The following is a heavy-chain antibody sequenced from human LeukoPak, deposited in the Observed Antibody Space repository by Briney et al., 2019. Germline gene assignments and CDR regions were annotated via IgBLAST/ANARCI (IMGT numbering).Heavy chain of an antibody. CDR2: IIPIFGTA. CDR3: ARGSRQQLPGGNWFDP. V-gene: IGHV1-69*06. Sequence: GASVKVSCKASGVTFSNFAISWVRQAPGQGLEWMGGIIPIFGTANYAQKFQGRVTITADKSTSTAYMELSSLRSEDTAVYYCARGSRQQLPGGNWFDPWGQGTLSPSPQ. J-gene: IGHJ5*02. D-gene: IGHD6-13*01. CDR1: GVTFSNFA.